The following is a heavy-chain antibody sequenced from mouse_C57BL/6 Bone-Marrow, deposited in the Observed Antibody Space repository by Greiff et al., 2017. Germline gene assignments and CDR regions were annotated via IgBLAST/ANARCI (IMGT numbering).Heavy chain of an antibody. CDR3: ARGNITTVVAPFDY. D-gene: IGHD1-1*01. V-gene: IGHV1-7*01. CDR1: GYTFTSYW. CDR2: INPSSGYT. Sequence: VQLQQSGAELAKPGASVKLSCKASGYTFTSYWMHWVKQRPGQGLEWIGYINPSSGYTKYNQKFKDTATLTADKSSITAYMQLSSLTYEDSAVYYCARGNITTVVAPFDYWGQGTTLTVSS. J-gene: IGHJ2*01.